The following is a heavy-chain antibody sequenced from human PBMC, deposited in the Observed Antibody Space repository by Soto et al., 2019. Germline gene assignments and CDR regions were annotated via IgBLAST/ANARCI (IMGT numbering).Heavy chain of an antibody. CDR3: ARASRADAFDI. CDR1: GGSISTYY. J-gene: IGHJ3*02. Sequence: QVQLQESGPGLVKPSETLSLTCTVSGGSISTYYWSWIRQPPGEGLEWVGYIYFSGTTNYNPSLTSRVTMSVDTSKIQFSLKLTSVTAADTAMYYCARASRADAFDIWGQGTVVTVSS. V-gene: IGHV4-59*12. CDR2: IYFSGTT.